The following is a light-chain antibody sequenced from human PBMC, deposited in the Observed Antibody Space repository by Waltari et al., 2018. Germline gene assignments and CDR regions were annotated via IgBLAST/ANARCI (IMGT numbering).Light chain of an antibody. CDR1: QSVVRY. J-gene: IGKJ2*01. Sequence: EIVLTQSPGTLSLSPGERVTLSCRASQSVVRYLAWYQQKPGQAPKLLIYDASNRATGIPARFSGSGSGTDFTLTISSLEPGDFAVYYCQQRHRWPRTFGQGTKLEIK. V-gene: IGKV3-11*01. CDR2: DAS. CDR3: QQRHRWPRT.